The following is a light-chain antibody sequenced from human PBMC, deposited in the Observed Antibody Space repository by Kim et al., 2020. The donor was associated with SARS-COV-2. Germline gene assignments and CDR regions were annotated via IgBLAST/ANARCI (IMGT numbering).Light chain of an antibody. J-gene: IGLJ3*02. CDR1: KMGDKY. CDR2: QDT. V-gene: IGLV3-1*01. CDR3: QVWDSSTTGV. Sequence: SYELTQPPSVSVSPGQTASITCSGDKMGDKYVCWYQQKPGQSPALVIFQDTNRPSGIPERFSGSKSGNTATLTISGTQPADEAYYYCQVWDSSTTGVFGG.